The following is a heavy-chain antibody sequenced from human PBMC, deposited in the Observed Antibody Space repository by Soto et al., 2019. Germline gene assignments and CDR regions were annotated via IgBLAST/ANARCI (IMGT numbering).Heavy chain of an antibody. CDR2: IYYSGST. CDR1: GGSISSSSYY. CDR3: ARQIGYXSGGSCHNWXDP. J-gene: IGHJ5*02. V-gene: IGHV4-39*01. Sequence: QLQLQESGPGLVKPSETLSLTCTVSGGSISSSSYYWGWIRQPPGKGLEWIGSIYYSGSTYYNPSLKSRVXXXXXXXXXXXXXXXXXXXXXXXXXXXXARQIGYXSGGSCHNWXDPWGQGTLVTVSS. D-gene: IGHD2-15*01.